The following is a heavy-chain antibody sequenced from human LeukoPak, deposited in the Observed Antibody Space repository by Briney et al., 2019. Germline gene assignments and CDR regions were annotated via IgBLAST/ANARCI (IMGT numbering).Heavy chain of an antibody. CDR1: GFTFSSYS. J-gene: IGHJ4*02. D-gene: IGHD4-17*01. Sequence: GGSLRLSCAASGFTFSSYSMNWVRQAPGKGLEWVSSISSSSYIYYADSVKGRFTISRDNAKNSLYLQMNSLRAEDTAVYYCARDSYGEGSGYFDYWGQGTLVTVSS. CDR2: ISSSSYI. V-gene: IGHV3-21*01. CDR3: ARDSYGEGSGYFDY.